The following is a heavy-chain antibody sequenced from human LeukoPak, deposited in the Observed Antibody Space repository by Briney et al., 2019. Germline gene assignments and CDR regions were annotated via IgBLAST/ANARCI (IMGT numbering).Heavy chain of an antibody. V-gene: IGHV1-69*04. CDR3: ASETGEDSSGYYSEY. CDR1: RGTFCRYA. Sequence: ASVGVCCKASRGTFCRYAIRWGPQAPGHGLECLGRIIPILGIATYAKKFQGRVTITADKSTSTAYMELSSRTSEDTAVYYCASETGEDSSGYYSEYWGDRALGTASS. D-gene: IGHD3-22*01. J-gene: IGHJ4*01. CDR2: IIPILGIA.